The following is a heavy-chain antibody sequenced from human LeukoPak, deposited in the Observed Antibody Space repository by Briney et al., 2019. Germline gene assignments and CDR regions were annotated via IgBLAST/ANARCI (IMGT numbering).Heavy chain of an antibody. V-gene: IGHV3-30-3*01. CDR3: ARDCDTSGYYYCGMDV. J-gene: IGHJ6*02. CDR1: EFTFSSYA. CDR2: ISYDGSNK. D-gene: IGHD3-22*01. Sequence: GGSLRLSCAASEFTFSSYAMHWVRQAPGKGLDWVAVISYDGSNKYYADSVKGRFTISRGNSKNTLYLQMNSLRTEDTAVYYCARDCDTSGYYYCGMDVWGQGTTVAVSS.